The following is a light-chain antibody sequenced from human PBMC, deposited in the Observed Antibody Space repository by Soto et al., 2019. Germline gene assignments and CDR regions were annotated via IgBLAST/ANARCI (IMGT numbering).Light chain of an antibody. CDR3: HQYGSSPYT. V-gene: IGKV3-20*01. Sequence: EIAMAQSPSTLSVSPGERSTLSCRASQSVSTSLAWYQQKPGQAPRLLIHGTSNRATGIPDRFSGSRSGTDFTLTISRLEPEDFAVYYCHQYGSSPYTLGLGTKVDI. CDR1: QSVSTS. J-gene: IGKJ2*01. CDR2: GTS.